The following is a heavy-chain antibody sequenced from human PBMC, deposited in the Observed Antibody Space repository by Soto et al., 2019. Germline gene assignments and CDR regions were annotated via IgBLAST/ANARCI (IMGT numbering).Heavy chain of an antibody. CDR2: ISYDGREK. CDR3: AKERRYSLDAFDI. J-gene: IGHJ3*02. V-gene: IGHV3-30*18. D-gene: IGHD5-12*01. CDR1: GFTFNFFG. Sequence: QEQLVESGGGVVQAGRSLRLSCAASGFTFNFFGMHWVRQAPGKGLEWVAVISYDGREKYYADSVKGRFTMSRDNSKNMVYLEMSSLRPEDTSVYYCAKERRYSLDAFDIWGHGPMVTVSS.